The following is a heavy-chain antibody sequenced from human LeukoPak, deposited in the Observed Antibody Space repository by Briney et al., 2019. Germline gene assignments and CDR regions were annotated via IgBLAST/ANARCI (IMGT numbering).Heavy chain of an antibody. CDR3: AKAFRRAYDSTDFDY. J-gene: IGHJ4*02. V-gene: IGHV3-23*01. CDR1: GFTFSSYG. D-gene: IGHD3-22*01. Sequence: GGSLRLSCAASGFTFSSYGMHWVRQAPGKGLEWVSAISGSGGSTYYADSVKGRFTISRDNSKNSLYLQMNSLRAEDMALYYCAKAFRRAYDSTDFDYWGQGTLVTVSS. CDR2: ISGSGGST.